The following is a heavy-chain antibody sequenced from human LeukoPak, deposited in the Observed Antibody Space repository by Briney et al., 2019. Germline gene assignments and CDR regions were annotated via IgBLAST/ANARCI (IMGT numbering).Heavy chain of an antibody. CDR2: INHSGST. V-gene: IGHV4-34*01. Sequence: PSETLSLTCAVYGGSFSGYYWSWIRQPPGKGLEWIGEINHSGSTNYNPSLKSRVTISVGTSKNQFSLKLSSVTAADTAVYYCARAIGPGIAAAGTSPTSHYFDYWGQGTLVTVSS. CDR1: GGSFSGYY. CDR3: ARAIGPGIAAAGTSPTSHYFDY. J-gene: IGHJ4*02. D-gene: IGHD6-13*01.